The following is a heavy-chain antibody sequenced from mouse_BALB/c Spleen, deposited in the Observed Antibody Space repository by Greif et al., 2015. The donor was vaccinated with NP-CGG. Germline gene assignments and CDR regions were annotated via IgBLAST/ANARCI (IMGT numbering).Heavy chain of an antibody. J-gene: IGHJ3*01. Sequence: EVQLQQSGPELVKPGASVKISCKASGYSFTDYIILWMKQSHGKSLEWIGNINPYYGSTSYNLKFKGKATLTVDNYSSTAYMQLNSLTSEDSAVYYCAREHSSGYGWFPYWGRGTLVTVSA. CDR3: AREHSSGYGWFPY. CDR2: INPYYGST. V-gene: IGHV1-39*01. D-gene: IGHD3-1*01. CDR1: GYSFTDYI.